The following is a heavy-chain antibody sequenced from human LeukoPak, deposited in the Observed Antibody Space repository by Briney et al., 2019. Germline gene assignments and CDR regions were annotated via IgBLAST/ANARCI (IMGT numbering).Heavy chain of an antibody. V-gene: IGHV3-30*03. J-gene: IGHJ4*02. CDR1: GFTFSSYG. D-gene: IGHD5-18*01. CDR3: AGARGYSYGQVDY. Sequence: GRSLRLSCAASGFTFSSYGMHWVRQAPGKGLEWVAVISYDGSNKYYADSVKGRFTISRDNSKNTLYLQMNSLRAEDTAVYYCAGARGYSYGQVDYWGQGTLVTVSS. CDR2: ISYDGSNK.